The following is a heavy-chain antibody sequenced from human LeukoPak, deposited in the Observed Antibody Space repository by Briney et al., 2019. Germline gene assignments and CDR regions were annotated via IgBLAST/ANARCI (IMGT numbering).Heavy chain of an antibody. Sequence: GSLRLSCPASGFTFRSYAMGWVRQAPGKRLEWVSAISSSSTNTYYADSVKGRFTISRDNSKNTLYLQMNSLKAEDTAVYYCAKPSSGYGSFDSWGQGTLVTVSS. J-gene: IGHJ4*02. D-gene: IGHD6-19*01. CDR2: ISSSSTNT. CDR3: AKPSSGYGSFDS. V-gene: IGHV3-23*01. CDR1: GFTFRSYA.